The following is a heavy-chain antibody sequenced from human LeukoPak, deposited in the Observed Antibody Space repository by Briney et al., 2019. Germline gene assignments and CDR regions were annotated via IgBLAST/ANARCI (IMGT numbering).Heavy chain of an antibody. CDR2: IWYDGSNK. Sequence: GGSLRLSCAASGFTFSSYGMHWVRQAPGKGLEWVAVIWYDGSNKHYADSVKGRFTISRDNSKNTLYLQMNSLRAEDTAVYYCAREGIAAAALCYWGQGTLVTVSS. D-gene: IGHD6-13*01. CDR3: AREGIAAAALCY. V-gene: IGHV3-33*01. J-gene: IGHJ4*02. CDR1: GFTFSSYG.